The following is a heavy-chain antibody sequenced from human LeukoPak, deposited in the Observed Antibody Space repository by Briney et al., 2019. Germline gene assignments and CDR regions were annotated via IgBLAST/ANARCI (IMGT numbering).Heavy chain of an antibody. D-gene: IGHD5-24*01. CDR2: ISSSSSTI. V-gene: IGHV3-48*04. CDR1: GFTFSSYS. J-gene: IGHJ6*03. Sequence: PGGSLRLSCAASGFTFSSYSMNCVHQAPGKGLEWGSYISSSSSTIYYADSVKGRFTISRDNARNSLYLQMNGLRVDDTAVYYCARVLEPATGYYMDVWGKGTTVTIS. CDR3: ARVLEPATGYYMDV.